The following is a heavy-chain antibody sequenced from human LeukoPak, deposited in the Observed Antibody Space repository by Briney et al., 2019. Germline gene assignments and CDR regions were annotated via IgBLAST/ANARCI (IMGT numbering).Heavy chain of an antibody. CDR2: ISNSGTAI. CDR3: ARAGYSMDTEYFQH. Sequence: PGGSLRLSCAASGFTFSSYEMNWVRQAPGKGLEWVSYISNSGTAIYYADSVKGRFTISRDNAKSSLYPQMNSLRAEDTAVYYCARAGYSMDTEYFQHWGQGTLVTVSS. V-gene: IGHV3-48*03. D-gene: IGHD5-18*01. J-gene: IGHJ1*01. CDR1: GFTFSSYE.